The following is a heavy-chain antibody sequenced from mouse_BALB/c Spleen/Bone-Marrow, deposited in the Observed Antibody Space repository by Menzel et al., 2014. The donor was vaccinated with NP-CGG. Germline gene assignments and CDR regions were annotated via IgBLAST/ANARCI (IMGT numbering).Heavy chain of an antibody. D-gene: IGHD2-14*01. J-gene: IGHJ2*01. CDR2: FNPYNDDS. CDR1: GYTFTSSV. V-gene: IGHV1-14*01. CDR3: AKGGNYRYDFDY. Sequence: VQLKESGPELVKPGASVKMSCKASGYTFTSSVMHWVKQKPGQGLEWIGYFNPYNDDSKYNEKFKGKATLTSDKSSSTAYMELSSLTSEDSAVYYCAKGGNYRYDFDYWGQGTTLTVSS.